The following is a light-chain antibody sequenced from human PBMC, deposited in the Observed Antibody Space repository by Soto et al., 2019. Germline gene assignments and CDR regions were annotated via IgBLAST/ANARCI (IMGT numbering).Light chain of an antibody. J-gene: IGLJ2*01. CDR1: SSDVGSYNL. CDR2: EGS. V-gene: IGLV2-23*01. Sequence: QSALTQPASVSRSPGQSITISCTGTSSDVGSYNLVSWYQQHPGKAPKLMIYEGSKRPSGVSNRFSGSKSGNTASLTISGLQAEDEADYYCCSYAGSSTTLVVFGGGTKVTVL. CDR3: CSYAGSSTTLVV.